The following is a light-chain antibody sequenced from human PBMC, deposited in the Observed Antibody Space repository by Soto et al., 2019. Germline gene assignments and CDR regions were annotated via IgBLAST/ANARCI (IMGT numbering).Light chain of an antibody. J-gene: IGKJ4*01. Sequence: DIQMTQSPSSLSASVGERATITCRARQNIKSFLTWYQQKPGKAPKLLIYATSSVQSGVPARFSGGRSGTDFSLSISSLQPEDFATYFCQQTYVSPVTFGGGTKVEI. CDR3: QQTYVSPVT. CDR1: QNIKSF. V-gene: IGKV1-39*01. CDR2: ATS.